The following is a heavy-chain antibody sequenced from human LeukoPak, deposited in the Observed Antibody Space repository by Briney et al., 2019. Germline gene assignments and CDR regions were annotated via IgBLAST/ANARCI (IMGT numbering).Heavy chain of an antibody. D-gene: IGHD3-22*01. Sequence: ASVKVSCKASGYTFTGYYMHWVRQAPAQGLEWMGWSNPNNGGKNYEQKFQGRVTITRDPSISPAYMELSRLRSDDTAVYYCARDLNYDDRSGYFPHWGQGTLVTVSS. CDR3: ARDLNYDDRSGYFPH. V-gene: IGHV1-2*02. J-gene: IGHJ4*02. CDR2: SNPNNGGK. CDR1: GYTFTGYY.